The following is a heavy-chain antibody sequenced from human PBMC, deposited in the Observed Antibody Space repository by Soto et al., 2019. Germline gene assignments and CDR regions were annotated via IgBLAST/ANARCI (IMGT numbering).Heavy chain of an antibody. V-gene: IGHV3-64D*06. CDR3: VKQAHGLDGVAFDY. J-gene: IGHJ4*02. D-gene: IGHD2-15*01. CDR1: GFIFSEST. CDR2: VSTSGRST. Sequence: GGSLRLSCSAPGFIFSESTIYWVRQVPGKGLEAISAVSTSGRSTYYADSVKDRFTISRDNSKNTLFLQMGSLRPEDTAIYYCVKQAHGLDGVAFDYWGQGTQVTVSS.